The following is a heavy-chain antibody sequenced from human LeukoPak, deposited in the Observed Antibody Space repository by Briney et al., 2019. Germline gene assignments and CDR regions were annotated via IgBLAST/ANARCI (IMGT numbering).Heavy chain of an antibody. CDR3: VRDHAYAFDI. V-gene: IGHV3-48*01. CDR1: GFTFSYYS. CDR2: IRSRDGTV. J-gene: IGHJ3*02. Sequence: GGSLRLSCVASGFTFSYYSMNWARQAPGQELKWISYIRSRDGTVSYADSVKGRFTISTDTAKSSLFLQMNGLSADDTAVYYCVRDHAYAFDIWGQGTMVTVSS.